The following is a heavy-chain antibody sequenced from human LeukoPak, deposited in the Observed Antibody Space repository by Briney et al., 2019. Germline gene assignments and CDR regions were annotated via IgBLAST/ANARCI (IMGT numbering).Heavy chain of an antibody. V-gene: IGHV4-30-4*08. D-gene: IGHD2-15*01. CDR1: GGSISSGDYY. Sequence: SETLSLTCTVSGGSISSGDYYWSWIRQPPGKGLEWIRYIYYSGSTYYNPSLKSRVTISVDKSKNPFSLKLSSVTAADTAVYYCARRSYCSGGSCYLPYYYYMDVWGKGTTVTVSS. CDR3: ARRSYCSGGSCYLPYYYYMDV. CDR2: IYYSGST. J-gene: IGHJ6*03.